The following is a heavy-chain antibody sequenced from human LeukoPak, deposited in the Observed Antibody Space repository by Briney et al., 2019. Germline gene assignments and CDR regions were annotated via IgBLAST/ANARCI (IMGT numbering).Heavy chain of an antibody. Sequence: GGSLRLSCAASGFTFSSYGMYWVRQAPGKGLEWVAFIRYDGSDKYYADSVKGRFTISRDNSKNTLYLQMNSLRAEDTAVYYRSKIFLWFGGVSHLCGWGQGTLVTVSS. CDR1: GFTFSSYG. CDR3: SKIFLWFGGVSHLCG. CDR2: IRYDGSDK. J-gene: IGHJ4*02. V-gene: IGHV3-30*02. D-gene: IGHD3-16*01.